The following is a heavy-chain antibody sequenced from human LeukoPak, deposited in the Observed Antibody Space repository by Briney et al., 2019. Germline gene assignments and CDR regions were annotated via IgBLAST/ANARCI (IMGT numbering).Heavy chain of an antibody. V-gene: IGHV4-4*07. CDR2: MYSSGST. CDR1: GGSISTHY. Sequence: MTSETLSLTCTVSGGSISTHYWNWIRQPAGRGLEWIGRMYSSGSTNYNPSLKSRLTMSVDTSNNQFSLKLSSVTAADTAVYYCAREITSGYHFLDYWGQGTLVTVSS. D-gene: IGHD5-12*01. J-gene: IGHJ4*02. CDR3: AREITSGYHFLDY.